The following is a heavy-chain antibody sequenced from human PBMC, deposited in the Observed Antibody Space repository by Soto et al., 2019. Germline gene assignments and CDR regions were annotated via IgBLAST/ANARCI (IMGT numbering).Heavy chain of an antibody. V-gene: IGHV4-59*01. D-gene: IGHD3-22*01. Sequence: SETLSLTCTVSGGSISSYYWSWIRQPPGKGLEWIGYIYYSGSTNYNPSLKSRVTISVDTSKNQFSLKLSSVTAADTAVYYCARDGIYAGDSSGYYKGGPNWFDPWGQGILVTVSS. CDR1: GGSISSYY. CDR3: ARDGIYAGDSSGYYKGGPNWFDP. J-gene: IGHJ5*02. CDR2: IYYSGST.